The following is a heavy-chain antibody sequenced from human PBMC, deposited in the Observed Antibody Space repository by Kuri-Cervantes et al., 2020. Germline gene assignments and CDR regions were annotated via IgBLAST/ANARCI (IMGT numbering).Heavy chain of an antibody. D-gene: IGHD1-26*01. Sequence: GESLKISCAASGFTFSDYYMSWIRQAPGKGLEWVSYISSSGSTIYYADSVKGRFTISRDNAKNSLYLQMNSLRAEDTAVYYCARIWSTVGYYYYMDVWGKGTTVTVSS. CDR2: ISSSGSTI. CDR1: GFTFSDYY. CDR3: ARIWSTVGYYYYMDV. V-gene: IGHV3-11*01. J-gene: IGHJ6*03.